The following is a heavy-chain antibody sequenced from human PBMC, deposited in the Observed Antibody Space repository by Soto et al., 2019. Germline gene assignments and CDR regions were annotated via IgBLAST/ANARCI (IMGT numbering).Heavy chain of an antibody. J-gene: IGHJ3*02. CDR3: ARMSTLTTYGAFDI. CDR2: ISAYNGNT. CDR1: GYTFANYD. V-gene: IGHV1-18*01. D-gene: IGHD4-4*01. Sequence: VQLVQSGAEVKKPGASVKVSCKASGYTFANYDFSWVRQAPGQGLEWMGWISAYNGNTNYAQKVQDRVTMTTDTSTSTADMELRSLRSDDTAVYYCARMSTLTTYGAFDIWGQGTMVTVSS.